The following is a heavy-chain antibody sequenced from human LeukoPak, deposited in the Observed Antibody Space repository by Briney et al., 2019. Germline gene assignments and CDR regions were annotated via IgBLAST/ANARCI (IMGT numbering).Heavy chain of an antibody. CDR3: ARDVYYYDSSGYLFDY. CDR2: IYTSGST. CDR1: GGSFSGYY. Sequence: SETLSLTCAVYGGSFSGYYWSWIRQPAGKGLEWIGRIYTSGSTNYNPSLKSRVTMSVDTSKNQFSLKLSSVTAADTAVYYCARDVYYYDSSGYLFDYWGQGTLVTVSS. V-gene: IGHV4-4*07. J-gene: IGHJ4*02. D-gene: IGHD3-22*01.